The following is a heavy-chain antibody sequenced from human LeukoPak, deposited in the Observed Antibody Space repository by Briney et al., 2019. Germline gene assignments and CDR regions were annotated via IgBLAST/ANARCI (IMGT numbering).Heavy chain of an antibody. Sequence: ASVKVSCKASGYTFTSYAMNWVRQAPGQGLEWIGWINTNTGNPTYAQGFTGRFVFSLDTSVSTAYLQISSLKAEDTAVYYCARSQLLRYCSGGSCYGVEGDYWGQGTLVTVSS. CDR2: INTNTGNP. CDR1: GYTFTSYA. V-gene: IGHV7-4-1*02. D-gene: IGHD2-15*01. J-gene: IGHJ4*02. CDR3: ARSQLLRYCSGGSCYGVEGDY.